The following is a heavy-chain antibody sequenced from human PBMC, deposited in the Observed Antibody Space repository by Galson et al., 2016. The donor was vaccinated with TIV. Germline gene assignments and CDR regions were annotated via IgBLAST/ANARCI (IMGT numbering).Heavy chain of an antibody. CDR3: ARSLWPEDY. D-gene: IGHD2/OR15-2a*01. Sequence: SLRLSCAASGFNFNGFYMSWVRHTPGKGLEWVANINQDGTKQFYGESVRGRFTITRDNVGNTVHLQMSSLIDDDTGIYYCARSLWPEDYWGQGIPVTVSS. CDR2: INQDGTKQ. CDR1: GFNFNGFY. J-gene: IGHJ4*02. V-gene: IGHV3-7*03.